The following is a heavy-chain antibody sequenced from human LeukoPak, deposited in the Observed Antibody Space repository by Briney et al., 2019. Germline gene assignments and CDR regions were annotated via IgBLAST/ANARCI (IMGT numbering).Heavy chain of an antibody. Sequence: GGALRLSCAASGVTFSRYAMSWVRQAPGEGLEWVSAISGSGGSTYYADSVKGRFTISRDNSKNTLYLQMNSLRAEDTAVYYCAKDRTDEYYYDSSGYEYWGQGTLVTVSS. D-gene: IGHD3-22*01. J-gene: IGHJ4*02. CDR2: ISGSGGST. CDR1: GVTFSRYA. CDR3: AKDRTDEYYYDSSGYEY. V-gene: IGHV3-23*01.